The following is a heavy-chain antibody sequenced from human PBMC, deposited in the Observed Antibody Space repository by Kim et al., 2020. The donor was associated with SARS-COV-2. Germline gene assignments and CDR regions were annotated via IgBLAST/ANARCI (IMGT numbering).Heavy chain of an antibody. CDR2: ISYDGSNK. D-gene: IGHD4-17*01. Sequence: GGSLRLSCAASGFTFSSYAMHWVRQAPGKGLEWVAVISYDGSNKYYADSVKGRFTISRDNSKNTLYLQMNSLRAEDTAVYYCQAESTTVTTGSNWYFDLWGRGTLVTVSS. J-gene: IGHJ2*01. CDR3: QAESTTVTTGSNWYFDL. CDR1: GFTFSSYA. V-gene: IGHV3-30-3*01.